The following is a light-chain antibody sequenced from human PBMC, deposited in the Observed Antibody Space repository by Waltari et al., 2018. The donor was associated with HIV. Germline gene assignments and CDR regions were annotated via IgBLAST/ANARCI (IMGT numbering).Light chain of an antibody. Sequence: SYELTQPPSVSVSPGQTASITCSGDKLGDKYACWYQQKPGPSPVLVIYQDSKRPSGIPERFACSNAGNTATLTISGTQAMDEADYYCQAWDSSTVVFGGGTKLTVL. CDR1: KLGDKY. V-gene: IGLV3-1*01. CDR2: QDS. J-gene: IGLJ2*01. CDR3: QAWDSSTVV.